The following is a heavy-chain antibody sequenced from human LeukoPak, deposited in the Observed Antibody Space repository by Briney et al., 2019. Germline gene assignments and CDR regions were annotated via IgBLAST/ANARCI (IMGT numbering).Heavy chain of an antibody. D-gene: IGHD4-17*01. CDR3: ARDRAPTTVTLGGAFDI. Sequence: PSETLSLTCTVSGGSISSSYSYWGWIRQPPGKGLEWIGNIYYSGSTYYNPSLKSRVTISVDTSKNQFSLKLSSVTAADTAVYYCARDRAPTTVTLGGAFDIWGQGTMVTVSS. CDR1: GGSISSSYSY. V-gene: IGHV4-39*07. CDR2: IYYSGST. J-gene: IGHJ3*02.